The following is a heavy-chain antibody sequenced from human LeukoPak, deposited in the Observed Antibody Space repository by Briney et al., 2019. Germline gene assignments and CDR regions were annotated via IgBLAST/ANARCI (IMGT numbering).Heavy chain of an antibody. V-gene: IGHV4-39*01. CDR3: ALCGDCYPGYYYYYMDV. J-gene: IGHJ6*03. Sequence: SETLSLTCTVSGGSISSSSYNWGWIRQPPGNGLEWIGGIDNSGSTYYNPSLKSRVTISVDMSKNQFSLKLSSVTAADTAVYYCALCGDCYPGYYYYYMDVWGKGTTVTISS. CDR2: IDNSGST. D-gene: IGHD2-21*02. CDR1: GGSISSSSYN.